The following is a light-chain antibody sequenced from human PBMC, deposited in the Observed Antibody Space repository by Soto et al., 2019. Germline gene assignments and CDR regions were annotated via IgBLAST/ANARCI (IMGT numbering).Light chain of an antibody. CDR1: QSISSW. CDR2: KAS. J-gene: IGKJ1*01. Sequence: DVRRTRWPSTLSASVGDRVTITCRASQSISSWLAWYQQKPGQAPKLLIYKASTLQSGVPSRFSGSGSGTEFTLAISSLQPDDSATYYCQQYNDNWTFGQGPRVDIK. CDR3: QQYNDNWT. V-gene: IGKV1-5*03.